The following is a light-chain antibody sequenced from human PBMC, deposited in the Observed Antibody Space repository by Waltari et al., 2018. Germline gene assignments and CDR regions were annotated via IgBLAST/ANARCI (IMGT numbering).Light chain of an antibody. J-gene: IGLJ1*01. V-gene: IGLV3-10*01. CDR2: EDI. Sequence: SYELTQPPSMSVSPGQTARLTCSGDALPKKSSFWYQQKSGQAPVQVIYEDIKPPSGIPERFSGSSSGTTATLTISGAQLEDEADYYCYSTDSSGNYYVFGPGTKVTVL. CDR3: YSTDSSGNYYV. CDR1: ALPKKS.